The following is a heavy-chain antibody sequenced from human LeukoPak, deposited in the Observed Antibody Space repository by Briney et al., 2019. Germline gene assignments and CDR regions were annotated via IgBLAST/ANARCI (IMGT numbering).Heavy chain of an antibody. CDR2: INYSGST. V-gene: IGHV4-34*01. CDR1: GGSLNAYY. J-gene: IGHJ3*02. D-gene: IGHD4-17*01. CDR3: ASPTLDYGDYVNAFDI. Sequence: SETLSLTCSVYGGSLNAYYWSWIRQPPGKGMEWIGEINYSGSTNYNPSRKSRVTISVDTSKTQFSLKLSSVAAAATAVYCCASPTLDYGDYVNAFDIWGQGRIVTVSS.